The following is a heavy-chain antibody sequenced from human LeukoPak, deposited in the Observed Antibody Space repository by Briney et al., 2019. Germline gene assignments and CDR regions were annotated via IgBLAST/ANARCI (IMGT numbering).Heavy chain of an antibody. CDR1: GGSISSYY. V-gene: IGHV3-11*04. D-gene: IGHD6-13*01. CDR2: ISSSGSTI. CDR3: ARGYSSSWYQFTPYYFDY. Sequence: LSLTCTVSGGSISSYYWSWIRQPPGKGLEWVSYISSSGSTIYYADSVKGRFTISRDNAKNSLYLQMNSLRAEDTAVYYCARGYSSSWYQFTPYYFDYWGQGTLVTVSS. J-gene: IGHJ4*02.